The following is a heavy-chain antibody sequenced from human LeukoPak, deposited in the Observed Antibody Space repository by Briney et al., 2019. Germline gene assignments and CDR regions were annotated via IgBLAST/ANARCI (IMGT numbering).Heavy chain of an antibody. Sequence: ASVKVSFKVSGYTLTELSMHWVRQAPGKGLEWMEGFDPEDGETIYAQKFQGRVTMTEDTSTDTAYMELSSLRSEDTAVYYCATDLRGSIWFGELLPFDYWGQGTLVTVSS. CDR1: GYTLTELS. CDR3: ATDLRGSIWFGELLPFDY. J-gene: IGHJ4*02. V-gene: IGHV1-24*01. D-gene: IGHD3-10*01. CDR2: FDPEDGET.